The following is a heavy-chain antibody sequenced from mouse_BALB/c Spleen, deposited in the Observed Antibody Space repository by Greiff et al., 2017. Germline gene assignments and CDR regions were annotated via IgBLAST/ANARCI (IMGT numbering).Heavy chain of an antibody. J-gene: IGHJ3*01. CDR2: INPGSGGT. CDR3: ARSAGNYVGFAY. D-gene: IGHD2-1*01. V-gene: IGHV1-54*01. Sequence: QVQLKQSGAELVRPGTSVKVSCKASGYAFTNYLIEWVKQRPGQGLEWIGVINPGSGGTNYNEKFKGKATLTADKSSSTAYMQLSSLTSDDSAVYFCARSAGNYVGFAYWGQGTLVTVSA. CDR1: GYAFTNYL.